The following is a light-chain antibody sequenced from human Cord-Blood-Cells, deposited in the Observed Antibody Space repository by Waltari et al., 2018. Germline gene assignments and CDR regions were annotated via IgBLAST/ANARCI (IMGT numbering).Light chain of an antibody. CDR2: DVS. V-gene: IGLV2-14*01. Sequence: QSALTQPASVSGSPGQSITISCPGTSSDVGGSNYVSWYQQHPGKAPKLMIYDVSNRPSGVSNRFSGSKSGNTASLTISGLQAEDEADYYCSSYTSSSTNWVFGGGTKLTVL. CDR1: SSDVGGSNY. CDR3: SSYTSSSTNWV. J-gene: IGLJ3*02.